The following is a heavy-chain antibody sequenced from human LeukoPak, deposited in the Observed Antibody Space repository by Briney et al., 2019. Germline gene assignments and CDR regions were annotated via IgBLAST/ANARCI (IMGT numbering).Heavy chain of an antibody. CDR3: ARDPDEGGDY. V-gene: IGHV1-46*01. Sequence: ASVKVSCKASGYTFTSYYMHWVRQAPGQGLEWMGIINPSGGSTSYAQKFQGRVTMTRDTSISTAYMELSGLTSDDTAVYYCARDPDEGGDYWGQGTLVTVSS. CDR2: INPSGGST. CDR1: GYTFTSYY. J-gene: IGHJ4*02.